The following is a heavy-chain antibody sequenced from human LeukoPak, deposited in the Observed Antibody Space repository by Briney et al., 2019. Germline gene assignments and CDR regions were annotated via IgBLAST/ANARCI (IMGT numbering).Heavy chain of an antibody. V-gene: IGHV4-39*07. Sequence: WVRQAPGKGLEWIGNIHFSGSTYYNPSLQSRVTMPVDTSKNQFSLKLNSVTAADTAVYYCARVSSSWPHYYFDYWGQGTRVTASS. J-gene: IGHJ4*02. CDR2: IHFSGST. D-gene: IGHD6-13*01. CDR3: ARVSSSWPHYYFDY.